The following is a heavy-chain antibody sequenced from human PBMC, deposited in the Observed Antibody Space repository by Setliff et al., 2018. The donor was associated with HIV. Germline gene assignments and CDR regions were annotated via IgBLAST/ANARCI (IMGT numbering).Heavy chain of an antibody. D-gene: IGHD3-22*01. CDR1: GFTLSDHH. CDR3: ATDPYYYDSSGHFDS. J-gene: IGHJ4*02. CDR2: ISHSGGTI. Sequence: GGSLRLSCAASGFTLSDHHMNWIRQAPGKGLEWVSYISHSGGTIKYGDSVRGRFTISRDIAKSSLYLQLDSLRAEDTAVYYCATDPYYYDSSGHFDSWGQGTLVTVSS. V-gene: IGHV3-11*04.